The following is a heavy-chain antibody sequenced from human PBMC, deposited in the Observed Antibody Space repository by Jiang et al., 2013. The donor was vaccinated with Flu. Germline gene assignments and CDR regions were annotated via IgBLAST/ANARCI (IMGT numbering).Heavy chain of an antibody. CDR2: IYPGDSDA. D-gene: IGHD3-22*01. Sequence: YSFTSYWIGWVRQMPGKGLEWMGIIYPGDSDARYSPSFQGQVTISADKSISTAYLQWSSLKASDTAMYYCATTMIVVGRYAFDIWGQGTMVTVSS. CDR3: ATTMIVVGRYAFDI. CDR1: YSFTSYW. V-gene: IGHV5-51*01. J-gene: IGHJ3*02.